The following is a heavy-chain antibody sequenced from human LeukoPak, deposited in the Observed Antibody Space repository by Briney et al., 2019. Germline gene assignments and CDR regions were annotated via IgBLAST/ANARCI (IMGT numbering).Heavy chain of an antibody. D-gene: IGHD6-13*01. Sequence: GGSLRLSCAASGFTFSDYYMSWIRQAPGKGLEWVSYISSGGSTIYYADSVKGRFTISRDNAKNSLYLQMNSLRAEDTAVYYCARAGDSSSWYDGYYYYGMDVWGQGTTVTVSS. CDR3: ARAGDSSSWYDGYYYYGMDV. CDR1: GFTFSDYY. J-gene: IGHJ6*02. CDR2: ISSGGSTI. V-gene: IGHV3-11*01.